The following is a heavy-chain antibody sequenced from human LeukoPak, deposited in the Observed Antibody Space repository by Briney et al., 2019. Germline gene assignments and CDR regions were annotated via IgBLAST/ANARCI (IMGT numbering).Heavy chain of an antibody. V-gene: IGHV3-33*01. CDR2: IWYDGSNR. J-gene: IGHJ4*02. CDR3: ARDQGTSVTAMVGGHFDY. D-gene: IGHD4-17*01. CDR1: GFTFRGIG. Sequence: GRSLRLSCAASGFTFRGIGMHWVRQAPGKGLGWVAMIWYDGSNRYYADSVKGRFTMSRDNSKNTLFLQMNSLTAEDTAVYYGARDQGTSVTAMVGGHFDYWGPGTLVTVSS.